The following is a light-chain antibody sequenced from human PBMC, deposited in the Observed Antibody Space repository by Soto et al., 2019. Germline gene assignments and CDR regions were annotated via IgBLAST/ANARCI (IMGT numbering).Light chain of an antibody. CDR3: QQRSSWPLT. CDR2: DAS. CDR1: QSVSYS. Sequence: EIVLTQSPATLSLSPGERATLSCRASQSVSYSLAWYQQKPGQAPRLLIYDASKRATGIPARFSGSGSGTDFTLTISSLEAEDFAVYCCQQRSSWPLTFGGGTKVEIK. J-gene: IGKJ4*02. V-gene: IGKV3-11*01.